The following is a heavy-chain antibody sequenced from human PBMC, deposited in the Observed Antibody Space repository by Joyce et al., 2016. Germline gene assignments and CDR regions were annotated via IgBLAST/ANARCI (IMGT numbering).Heavy chain of an antibody. CDR1: GYSFSSYW. V-gene: IGHV5-51*01. D-gene: IGHD3-10*01. CDR2: ICPGDTDT. Sequence: EVQLVQSGAEVKKPGESLRISCTGFGYSFSSYWIGWVRQRPGEGLEGMGFICPGDTDTRYIPSCEGHVTISVDKSLSSAYLQWNNLKVSDTAMYFCARPDRITMVQPHAFDLWCQGTMVTV. CDR3: ARPDRITMVQPHAFDL. J-gene: IGHJ3*01.